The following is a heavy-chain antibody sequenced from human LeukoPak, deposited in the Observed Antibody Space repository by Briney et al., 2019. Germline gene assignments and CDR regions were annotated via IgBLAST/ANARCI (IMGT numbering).Heavy chain of an antibody. CDR3: TRDRSTGDQRLDY. CDR1: GFTFNTYT. D-gene: IGHD1-1*01. Sequence: GGSLRLSCAASGFTFNTYTMHWVRQAPGKGLEWVTVISYDGSKKYCADSVKGRFTISRDNSKNTLYLQMNSLRVEDTAVYYCTRDRSTGDQRLDYWGQGTLATVSS. CDR2: ISYDGSKK. J-gene: IGHJ4*02. V-gene: IGHV3-30*04.